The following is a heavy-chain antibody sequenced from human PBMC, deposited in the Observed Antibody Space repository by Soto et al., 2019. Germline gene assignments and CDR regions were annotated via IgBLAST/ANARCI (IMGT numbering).Heavy chain of an antibody. V-gene: IGHV1-69*01. Sequence: QVQLVQSGAEVKKPGSSVKVSCKASGGTFSSYAISWVRQAPGQGLEWMGGIIPILGTANYAQKFQGRVTITADESTSTAYMELSSLRSEDTAVYYCASSATPIAARQRNWFDPWGQGTLVTVSS. D-gene: IGHD6-6*01. CDR3: ASSATPIAARQRNWFDP. CDR1: GGTFSSYA. CDR2: IIPILGTA. J-gene: IGHJ5*02.